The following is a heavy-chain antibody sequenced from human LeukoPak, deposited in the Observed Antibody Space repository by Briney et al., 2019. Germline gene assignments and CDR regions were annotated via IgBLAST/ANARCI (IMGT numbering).Heavy chain of an antibody. Sequence: SETLSLTCTVPGGSICGYYWSWIRHPPGKGLEWIGYIYDIGSTNYNPSLKSRVSISVDTSKNQFSLRLSSVTAADTAVYFCARNSGASGYWGQGALVTVSS. J-gene: IGHJ4*02. CDR2: IYDIGST. D-gene: IGHD3-10*01. V-gene: IGHV4-59*01. CDR1: GGSICGYY. CDR3: ARNSGASGY.